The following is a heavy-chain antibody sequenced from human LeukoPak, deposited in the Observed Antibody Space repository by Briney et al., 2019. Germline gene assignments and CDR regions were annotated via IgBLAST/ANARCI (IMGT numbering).Heavy chain of an antibody. J-gene: IGHJ4*02. CDR2: INHSGST. D-gene: IGHD3-10*01. CDR3: ARTRYYYNSRSYGAPYYFDY. Sequence: SETLSLTCTVSGGSISSSSYYWGWIRQPPGKGLEWIGEINHSGSTNYNPSLKSRVTISVDTSKNQFSLKLSSVTAADTAVYYCARTRYYYNSRSYGAPYYFDYWGQGTLVTVSS. CDR1: GGSISSSSYY. V-gene: IGHV4-39*01.